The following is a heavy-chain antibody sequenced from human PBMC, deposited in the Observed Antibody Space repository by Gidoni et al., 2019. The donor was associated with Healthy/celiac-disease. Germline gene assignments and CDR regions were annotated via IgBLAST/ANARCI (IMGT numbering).Heavy chain of an antibody. CDR3: ARHPNPSYVDTAPYYYYMDV. V-gene: IGHV4-39*01. CDR2: SYYSGST. J-gene: IGHJ6*03. Sequence: QLQLQESGPGLVKPSETLSLTCTVSGGSISSSSYYWGWIRLPPGKGLEWSGSSYYSGSTYYNPSLKSRVTISVDTSKNQFSLKLSSVTAADTAVYYCARHPNPSYVDTAPYYYYMDVWGKGTTVTVSS. D-gene: IGHD5-18*01. CDR1: GGSISSSSYY.